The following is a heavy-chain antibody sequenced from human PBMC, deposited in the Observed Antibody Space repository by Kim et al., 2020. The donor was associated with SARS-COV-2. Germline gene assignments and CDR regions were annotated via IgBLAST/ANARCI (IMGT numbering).Heavy chain of an antibody. D-gene: IGHD2-2*01. J-gene: IGHJ6*02. CDR1: GGSISSSSYY. V-gene: IGHV4-39*01. CDR2: IYYSGST. CDR3: ASGDCSSTSCHRPTYYYYYGMDV. Sequence: SETLSLTCTVSGGSISSSSYYWGWIRQPPGKGLEWIGSIYYSGSTYYNPSLKSRVTISVDTSKNQFSLKLSSVTAADTAVYYCASGDCSSTSCHRPTYYYYYGMDVWGQGTTVTVSS.